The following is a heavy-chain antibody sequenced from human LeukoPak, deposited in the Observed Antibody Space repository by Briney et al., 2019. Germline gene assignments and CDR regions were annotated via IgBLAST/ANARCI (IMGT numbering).Heavy chain of an antibody. CDR1: GASMRTYY. Sequence: SETLSLTCSVSGASMRTYYWGWVRQTPGKGLEFIGCISDTGSTNYNPSLKGRVTISVDTSKSLFSLRLTSATAADTAVYYCARDGDSGDFVGAFDVWGQGTLVTVSS. CDR2: ISDTGST. J-gene: IGHJ3*01. V-gene: IGHV4-59*01. D-gene: IGHD4-17*01. CDR3: ARDGDSGDFVGAFDV.